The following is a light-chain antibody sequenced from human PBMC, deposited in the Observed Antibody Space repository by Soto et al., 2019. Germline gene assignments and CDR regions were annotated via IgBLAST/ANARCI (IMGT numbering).Light chain of an antibody. Sequence: DIQMTQSPSSVSASVGDRVTITFRASQGISSYLAWYQQKPGKAPNVLIYAASSLQSGVPSRFSGSGSGTDFTLTISSLQPEDCATYYCQQANSFPYTFGQGTKLEIK. V-gene: IGKV1-12*01. CDR2: AAS. CDR3: QQANSFPYT. J-gene: IGKJ2*01. CDR1: QGISSY.